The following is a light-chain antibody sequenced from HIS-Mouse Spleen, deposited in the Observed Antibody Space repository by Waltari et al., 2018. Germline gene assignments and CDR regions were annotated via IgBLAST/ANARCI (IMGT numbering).Light chain of an antibody. V-gene: IGLV2-14*03. CDR2: EVS. Sequence: QSALTQPASVSGSPGQSITIPCTGTSSDVGGYNYVSWYQQHPGTAPILMIYEVSNRPSGVSNRFSGSKSGNTAALTISGLQAEDEADYYCSSYTSSSTWVFGGGTKLTVL. J-gene: IGLJ3*02. CDR3: SSYTSSSTWV. CDR1: SSDVGGYNY.